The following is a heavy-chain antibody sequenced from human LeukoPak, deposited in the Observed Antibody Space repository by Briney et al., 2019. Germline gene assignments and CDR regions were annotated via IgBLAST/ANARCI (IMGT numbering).Heavy chain of an antibody. J-gene: IGHJ3*02. Sequence: ATVKVSCKASGYRFTDSWIQWVRQAPGQGLEWMGWINTNTGGTVYAQKFQGRVTMTRDTSLTTSYMDLSRLTSDDTAVYYCARGGSFHEFDIWGQGTMVIVSS. CDR2: INTNTGGT. V-gene: IGHV1-2*02. D-gene: IGHD3-10*01. CDR3: ARGGSFHEFDI. CDR1: GYRFTDSW.